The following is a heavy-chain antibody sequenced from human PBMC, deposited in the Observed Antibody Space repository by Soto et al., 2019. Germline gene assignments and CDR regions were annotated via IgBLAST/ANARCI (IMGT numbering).Heavy chain of an antibody. D-gene: IGHD3-10*01. CDR2: VYYTGNT. CDR1: GGSISNYNYY. CDR3: ARLRARWFGDLLSSDLDF. V-gene: IGHV4-39*01. J-gene: IGHJ4*02. Sequence: QVQLQESGPGLVKPSETLSLTCAVSGGSISNYNYYWGWIRQSPGKGLEWIGSVYYTGNTYYNQSLNSRLTISVDTSENQFSLRLTSVTAADTAVYFCARLRARWFGDLLSSDLDFWGQGSLVTVSS.